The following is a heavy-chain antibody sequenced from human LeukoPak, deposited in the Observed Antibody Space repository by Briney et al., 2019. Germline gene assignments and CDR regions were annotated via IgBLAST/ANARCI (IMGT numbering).Heavy chain of an antibody. Sequence: GGSLRLSCAASGFSISSYWMHWVRQVPGKGLVWVSRISPDGSTTGYADSVKGRFTASRDNSKNTLYLQMSSLRAGDTAVYYCAKSSYYDSSGYYREYYFDYWGQGTLVTVSS. D-gene: IGHD3-22*01. CDR2: ISPDGSTT. J-gene: IGHJ4*02. CDR3: AKSSYYDSSGYYREYYFDY. CDR1: GFSISSYW. V-gene: IGHV3-74*01.